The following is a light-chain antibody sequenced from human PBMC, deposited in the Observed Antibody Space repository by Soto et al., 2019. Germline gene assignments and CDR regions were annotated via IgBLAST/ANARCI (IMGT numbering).Light chain of an antibody. Sequence: EIVLTQSPATLSLSPGERATLSCRASQSVSSYLAWYQQKPGQAPRLLIYDASSRATGIPARFSGSGSGTDFTLIISSLEHEDFSAYYCQQRSNWHPYTFGQGTKLEIK. CDR1: QSVSSY. V-gene: IGKV3-11*01. J-gene: IGKJ2*01. CDR2: DAS. CDR3: QQRSNWHPYT.